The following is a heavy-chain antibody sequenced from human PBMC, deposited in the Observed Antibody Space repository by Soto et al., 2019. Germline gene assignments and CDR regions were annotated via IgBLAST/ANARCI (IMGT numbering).Heavy chain of an antibody. CDR3: ARGLAVAGTEWFDP. CDR2: IIPIFGTA. V-gene: IGHV1-69*06. J-gene: IGHJ5*02. D-gene: IGHD6-19*01. Sequence: QVQLVQSGAEVKKPGSSLKGSCKASGGTFSSYAISWVRQAPGQGLEWMGGIIPIFGTANYAQKFQGRVTITADKSTSTADLELSSLRSEDTAVYYCARGLAVAGTEWFDPWGQGTLVTVSS. CDR1: GGTFSSYA.